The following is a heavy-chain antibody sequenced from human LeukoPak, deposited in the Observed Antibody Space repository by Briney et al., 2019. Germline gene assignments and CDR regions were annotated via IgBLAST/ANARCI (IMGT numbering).Heavy chain of an antibody. D-gene: IGHD3-16*01. Sequence: SETLSLTCTVSGGSISSYYWSWIRQPPGKGLEWIGYIYYSGSTNYNPSLKSRVTISVDTSKNQFSLKLSSVTAVDTAVYYCARDLEGRRWGFDYWGQGTLVTVSS. CDR3: ARDLEGRRWGFDY. CDR2: IYYSGST. CDR1: GGSISSYY. V-gene: IGHV4-59*01. J-gene: IGHJ4*02.